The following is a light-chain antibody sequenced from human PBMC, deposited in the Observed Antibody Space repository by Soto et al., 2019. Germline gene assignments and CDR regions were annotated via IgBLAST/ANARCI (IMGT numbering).Light chain of an antibody. CDR2: AAS. CDR1: QSISSY. CDR3: QQSYSTPQT. V-gene: IGKV1-39*01. Sequence: DIPMTQSPSSLSASLGYRVTITCRASQSISSYLNWYQQKPGKAPKLLIYAASSLQSGVPSRFSGSGSGTDFTLTISSLQPEDFTTYYCQQSYSTPQTFGQGTNEDIK. J-gene: IGKJ1*01.